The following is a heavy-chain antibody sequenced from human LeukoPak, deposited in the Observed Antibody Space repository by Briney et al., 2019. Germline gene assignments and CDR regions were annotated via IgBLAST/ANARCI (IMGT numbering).Heavy chain of an antibody. J-gene: IGHJ4*02. V-gene: IGHV4-34*01. CDR3: ARDYLRGGGSGSYLPFDY. Sequence: SETLSLTCAVYGGSFSGYYWSWIRQPPGKGLEWIGEINHSGSTNYNPSLKSRVTISVDTSKNQFSLKLSSVTAADTAVYYCARDYLRGGGSGSYLPFDYWGQGTLVTVSS. D-gene: IGHD3-10*01. CDR1: GGSFSGYY. CDR2: INHSGST.